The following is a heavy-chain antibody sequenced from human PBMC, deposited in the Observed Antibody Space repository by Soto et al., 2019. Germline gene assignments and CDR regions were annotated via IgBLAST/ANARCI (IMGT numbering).Heavy chain of an antibody. CDR1: GLTFSSYG. CDR3: AKVAKGIMRDYFDY. D-gene: IGHD3-16*01. Sequence: GGSLRLSCAASGLTFSSYGFHWVRQAPGKGLEWVAVISYDGSNKYYADSVKGRFTISRDNSKNTLYLQMNSLRAEDSTVYYCAKVAKGIMRDYFDYWGQGTLVTVSS. J-gene: IGHJ4*02. V-gene: IGHV3-30*18. CDR2: ISYDGSNK.